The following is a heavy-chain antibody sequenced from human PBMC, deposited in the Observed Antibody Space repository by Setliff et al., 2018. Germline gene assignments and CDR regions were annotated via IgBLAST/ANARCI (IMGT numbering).Heavy chain of an antibody. CDR1: SYTFSSYG. CDR2: ISAYNGDT. J-gene: IGHJ4*02. CDR3: ARATTVVTPPLDS. D-gene: IGHD4-17*01. V-gene: IGHV1-18*01. Sequence: ASVKVSCKASSYTFSSYGISWVRQAPGQGLEWMGWISAYNGDTNYAQNLQGRVTMTTDTSTSTAYMELRSLRSDDTAVYYCARATTVVTPPLDSWGQGTLVTISS.